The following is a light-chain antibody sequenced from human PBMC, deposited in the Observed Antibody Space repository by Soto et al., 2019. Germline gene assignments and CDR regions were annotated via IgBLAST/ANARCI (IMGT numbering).Light chain of an antibody. V-gene: IGKV1-5*01. CDR1: QSISSW. J-gene: IGKJ5*01. Sequence: DIQMTQSPSTLSAFVGDRVTITCRASQSISSWLAWYQQKPGKAPKLLIYDASSLESGVPSRFSGSGSGTEFPLTITSLQPDDSATYYCQQCNRYPITFGQGTRLEIK. CDR2: DAS. CDR3: QQCNRYPIT.